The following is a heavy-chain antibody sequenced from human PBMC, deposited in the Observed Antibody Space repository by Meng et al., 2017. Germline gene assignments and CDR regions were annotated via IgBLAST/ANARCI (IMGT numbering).Heavy chain of an antibody. CDR1: GFTVSSNY. CDR2: IYSGGST. V-gene: IGHV3-66*02. CDR3: ARASYYYDSSGYYYEYFDY. D-gene: IGHD3-22*01. Sequence: GGSLRLSCAASGFTVSSNYMSWVRQAPGKGLEWVSVIYSGGSTYYADSVKGRFTISRDNSKNTLYLQMNSLRAEDTAVYYCARASYYYDSSGYYYEYFDYWGQGTLVTVSS. J-gene: IGHJ4*02.